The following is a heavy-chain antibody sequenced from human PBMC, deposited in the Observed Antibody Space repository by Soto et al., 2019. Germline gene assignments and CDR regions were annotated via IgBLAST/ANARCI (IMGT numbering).Heavy chain of an antibody. Sequence: WETLSLTCTVSGGSISSYYWSWIRQPPGKGLEWIGYIYYSGSTNYNPSLKSRVTISVDTSKNQFSLKLSSVTAADTAVYYCARRGEDIVVVPAALDAFDIWGQGTMVTVSS. D-gene: IGHD2-2*01. CDR2: IYYSGST. J-gene: IGHJ3*02. CDR3: ARRGEDIVVVPAALDAFDI. CDR1: GGSISSYY. V-gene: IGHV4-59*08.